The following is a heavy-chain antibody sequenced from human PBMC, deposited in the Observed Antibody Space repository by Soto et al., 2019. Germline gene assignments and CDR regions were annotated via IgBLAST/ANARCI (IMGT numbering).Heavy chain of an antibody. J-gene: IGHJ5*02. CDR1: GVTFSSYS. CDR3: VKAGSLAINWLDP. V-gene: IGHV3-23*01. CDR2: ITVSGGGT. D-gene: IGHD3-16*01. Sequence: LGGPLRLSCAASGVTFSSYSMSWVRQAPGRGLEWVSCITVSGGGTYYADSVKGRFTISRDNSKDTRCLQMNSLRAEDTAVYYCVKAGSLAINWLDPWGQGTMVAV.